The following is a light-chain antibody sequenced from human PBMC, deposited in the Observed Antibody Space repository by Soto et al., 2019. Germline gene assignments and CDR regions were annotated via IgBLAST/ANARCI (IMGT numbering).Light chain of an antibody. V-gene: IGLV1-47*01. CDR3: AAWGDSLGYV. J-gene: IGLJ1*01. Sequence: QSVLTQPPSASGTPGQRVTISCSGSSSNIGSNYVSWYQQLPGMAPKLLNHRNKQPPSRAPHRFSGTKAATAASRAIGGLRSEEEADYYGAAWGDSLGYVFGTGTKLTVL. CDR1: SSNIGSNY. CDR2: RNK.